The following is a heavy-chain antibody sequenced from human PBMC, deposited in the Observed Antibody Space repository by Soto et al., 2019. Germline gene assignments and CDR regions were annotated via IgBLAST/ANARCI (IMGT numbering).Heavy chain of an antibody. D-gene: IGHD3-3*01. V-gene: IGHV4-59*01. CDR2: IYYYLNI. Sequence: SDTLSLTCAFSGVSISSCDWSWIRQPPGNGLEWIGYIYYYLNINYKNAYKPSLKSRVTISVDTSKNQLSLRLNSVTAEDTAVYYCVRDGTKTLREWLAHWGQGISVTVSS. CDR1: GVSISSCD. J-gene: IGHJ4*02. CDR3: VRDGTKTLREWLAH.